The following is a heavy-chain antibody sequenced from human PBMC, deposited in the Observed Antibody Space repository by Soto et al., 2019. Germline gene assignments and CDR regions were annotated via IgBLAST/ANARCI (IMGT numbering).Heavy chain of an antibody. CDR2: ISCYNGDT. J-gene: IGHJ4*02. V-gene: IGHV1-18*01. D-gene: IGHD3-3*01. Sequence: QVQLVQSGAEVKKPGASVKVSCKASGYTFTDNGITWVRQAPGQGLEWMGWISCYNGDTKYAQKLQGRVSMTTDTSTGTAFMELTDRRADDTAVYFCARASTSGNFWHFYWGQGTLVTVSS. CDR3: ARASTSGNFWHFY. CDR1: GYTFTDNG.